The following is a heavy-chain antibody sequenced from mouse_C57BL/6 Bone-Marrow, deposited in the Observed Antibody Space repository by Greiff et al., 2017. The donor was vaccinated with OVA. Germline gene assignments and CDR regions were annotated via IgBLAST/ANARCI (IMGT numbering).Heavy chain of an antibody. CDR2: ISNLAYSI. V-gene: IGHV5-15*01. CDR3: ARPLTPYWYFDV. CDR1: GFTFSDYG. J-gene: IGHJ1*03. Sequence: EVQGVESGGGLVQPGGSLKLSCAASGFTFSDYGMAWVRQAPRKGPEWVAFISNLAYSIYYADTVTGRFTISRENAKNTLYLEMSSLRSEDTAMYYCARPLTPYWYFDVWGTGTTVTVSS.